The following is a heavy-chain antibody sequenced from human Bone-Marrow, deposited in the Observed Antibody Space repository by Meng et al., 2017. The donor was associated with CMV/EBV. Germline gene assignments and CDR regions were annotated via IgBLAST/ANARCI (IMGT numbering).Heavy chain of an antibody. CDR3: ARDAWDCSSTSCYGGRFDY. J-gene: IGHJ4*02. Sequence: GESLKISCAASGFTFSSYAMHWVRQAPGKGLEWVAVISYDGSNKYYADSVKGRFTISRDNSKNTLYLQMNSLRAEDTAVYYCARDAWDCSSTSCYGGRFDYWGQGTLVTVSS. CDR2: ISYDGSNK. CDR1: GFTFSSYA. D-gene: IGHD2-2*01. V-gene: IGHV3-30*04.